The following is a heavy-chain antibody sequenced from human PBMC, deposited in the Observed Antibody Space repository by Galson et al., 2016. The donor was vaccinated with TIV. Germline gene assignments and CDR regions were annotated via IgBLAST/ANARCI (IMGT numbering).Heavy chain of an antibody. D-gene: IGHD3-22*01. CDR1: GFTVSSNF. CDR3: ARELGESASENYYPGFDC. CDR2: IYSDGRT. V-gene: IGHV3-53*01. J-gene: IGHJ4*02. Sequence: SLRLSCAASGFTVSSNFMSWVRQAPGKGLEWISIIYSDGRTYYTESVKGRFIISRDDSRNTPYLQMNALRAEDTAIYYCARELGESASENYYPGFDCWGQGTLVTVSS.